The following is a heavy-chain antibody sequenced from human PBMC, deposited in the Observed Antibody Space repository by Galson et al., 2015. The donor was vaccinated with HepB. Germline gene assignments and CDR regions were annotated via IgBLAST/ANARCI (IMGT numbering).Heavy chain of an antibody. CDR2: INPSGGST. J-gene: IGHJ4*02. D-gene: IGHD3-22*01. Sequence: SVKVSCKASGYTFTSYYMHWVRQAPGQGLEWMGIINPSGGSTSYAQKFQGRVTMTRDTSTSTVYMELSSLRSEDTAVYYCARAHPGDSSGYFFDYWGQGTLVIVSS. V-gene: IGHV1-46*01. CDR1: GYTFTSYY. CDR3: ARAHPGDSSGYFFDY.